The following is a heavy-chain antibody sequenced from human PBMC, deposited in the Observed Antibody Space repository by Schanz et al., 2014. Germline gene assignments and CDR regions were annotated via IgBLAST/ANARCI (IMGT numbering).Heavy chain of an antibody. CDR2: ITYNGGTI. V-gene: IGHV3-48*01. Sequence: EVHLVESGGGLVQPGGSLRLSCAASGITFSSHSFNWVRQAPGKGLEWISYITYNGGTIYYADSVKGRFTISRDNAKNSLYLEMNSLSAEATALYCCAIDRRTADLDSWGQGTLVTVSS. CDR3: AIDRRTADLDS. CDR1: GITFSSHS. J-gene: IGHJ4*02.